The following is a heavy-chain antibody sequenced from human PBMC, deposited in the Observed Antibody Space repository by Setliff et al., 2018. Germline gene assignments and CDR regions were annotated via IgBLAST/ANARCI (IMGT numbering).Heavy chain of an antibody. D-gene: IGHD2-2*01. J-gene: IGHJ4*02. CDR2: INPNSGGT. CDR3: ARGGPGVVIMPAAKLFDY. V-gene: IGHV1-2*06. CDR1: GYTFTGYY. Sequence: ASVKVSCKASGYTFTGYYMHWVRQAPGQGLEWMGRINPNSGGTNYAQKLQGRVTMTWDTSISTAYMELSRLRSDDTAVYYCARGGPGVVIMPAAKLFDYWGQGTLVTVSS.